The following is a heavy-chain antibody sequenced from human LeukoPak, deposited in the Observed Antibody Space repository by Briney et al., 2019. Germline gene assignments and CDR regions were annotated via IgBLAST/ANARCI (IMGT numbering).Heavy chain of an antibody. D-gene: IGHD2-2*01. Sequence: GGSLRLSCAASGFTFTNYAMSWVRQAPGKGLEWVSAFSGSGGNTYYADSVKGRFTISRDNCKNTLYLQMNSLSAEHTAVYYCAKSRVPANSYYFDYWGQGTLVTVSS. J-gene: IGHJ4*02. CDR2: FSGSGGNT. V-gene: IGHV3-23*01. CDR3: AKSRVPANSYYFDY. CDR1: GFTFTNYA.